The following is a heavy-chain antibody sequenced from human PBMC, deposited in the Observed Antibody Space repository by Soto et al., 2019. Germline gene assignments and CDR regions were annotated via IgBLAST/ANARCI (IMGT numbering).Heavy chain of an antibody. V-gene: IGHV5-51*01. CDR2: IYPGDSDT. Sequence: GESLKISCKGSGYSFTSYWIGWVRQMPGKGLEWMGIIYPGDSDTRYSPSFQGQVTISADKSISTAYLQWSSLKASDTAMYYCARARVSGYYYVRAFDIWGQGXMVTV. D-gene: IGHD3-22*01. CDR1: GYSFTSYW. J-gene: IGHJ3*02. CDR3: ARARVSGYYYVRAFDI.